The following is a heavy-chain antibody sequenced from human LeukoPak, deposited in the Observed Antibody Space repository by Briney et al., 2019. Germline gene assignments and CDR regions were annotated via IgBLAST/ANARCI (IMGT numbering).Heavy chain of an antibody. CDR3: AKDGVEMATILGLGY. Sequence: GGSLRLSCAASGFTFSSYGMHWVRQAPGKGLEWVAVISYDGSNKYYADSVKGRFTISRDNSKNTLYLQMNSLRAEDTAVYYCAKDGVEMATILGLGYWGQGTLVTVSS. D-gene: IGHD5-24*01. CDR1: GFTFSSYG. CDR2: ISYDGSNK. J-gene: IGHJ4*02. V-gene: IGHV3-30*18.